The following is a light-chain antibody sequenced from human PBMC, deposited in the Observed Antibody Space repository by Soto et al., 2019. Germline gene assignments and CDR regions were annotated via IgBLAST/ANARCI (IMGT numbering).Light chain of an antibody. CDR1: SSNVAINP. CDR2: ETD. Sequence: QSVLTQPPSVSGTPGQRVTISCSGSSSNVAINPVNWYQHLPGAAPRLLIYETDRRSSGVPDRFSASKSGTSASLAISGLTSEDEADYYCEAWDETLDGLYVFGTGTKATVL. J-gene: IGLJ1*01. CDR3: EAWDETLDGLYV. V-gene: IGLV1-44*01.